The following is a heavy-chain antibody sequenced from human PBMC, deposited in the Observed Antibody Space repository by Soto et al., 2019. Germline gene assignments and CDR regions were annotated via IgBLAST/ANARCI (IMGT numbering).Heavy chain of an antibody. J-gene: IGHJ4*02. V-gene: IGHV3-30*02. CDR2: IWYDGSNK. D-gene: IGHD3-10*01. Sequence: GGSLRLSCTASGFSFGKYGMHWVRQAPGKGLEWVAFIWYDGSNKYYADSVKGRFTISRDNSKNTVYLQMNSLRAEETAMYYCAAGEPHHFRGQGTLVTVSS. CDR3: AAGEPHHF. CDR1: GFSFGKYG.